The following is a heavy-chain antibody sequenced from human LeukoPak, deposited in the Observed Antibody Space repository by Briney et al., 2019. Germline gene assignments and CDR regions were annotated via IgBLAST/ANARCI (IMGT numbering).Heavy chain of an antibody. CDR1: EFILSRYA. D-gene: IGHD2-21*02. Sequence: GGSLRLSCVAYEFILSRYAVSWVRQAPGKGLEWVAKIQKDGSEAYYVDSMKGRFTVSRDNAENSLYLQMNSLRAEDTAVYFCARKGEVTAPTKNAFDMWGQGTMVTVSS. CDR2: IQKDGSEA. J-gene: IGHJ3*02. CDR3: ARKGEVTAPTKNAFDM. V-gene: IGHV3-7*01.